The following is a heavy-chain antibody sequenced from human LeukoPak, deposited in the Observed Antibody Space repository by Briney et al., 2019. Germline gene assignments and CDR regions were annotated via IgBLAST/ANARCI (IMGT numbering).Heavy chain of an antibody. CDR2: IYSGGST. Sequence: GGSLRLSCAASGFTVSSNYMSRVRQAPGKGLEWVSVIYSGGSTYYADSVKGRFTISRDNSKNTLYLQMNSLRAEDTAVYYCARTTVVKAFDYWGQGTLVTVSS. J-gene: IGHJ4*02. D-gene: IGHD4-23*01. CDR1: GFTVSSNY. CDR3: ARTTVVKAFDY. V-gene: IGHV3-53*01.